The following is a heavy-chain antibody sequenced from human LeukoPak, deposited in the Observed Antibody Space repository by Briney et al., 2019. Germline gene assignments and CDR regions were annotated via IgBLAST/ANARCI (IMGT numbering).Heavy chain of an antibody. D-gene: IGHD4-11*01. V-gene: IGHV4-34*01. CDR1: GGSFSGYY. CDR2: INHSGST. Sequence: PSETLSLTCAVYGGSFSGYYWSWIRQPPGKGLEWIGEINHSGSTNYNPSLKSRVTISVDTSKNQFSLKLSSVTAADTAVYYCARGGLYRASDYWGQGTLVTVSS. J-gene: IGHJ4*02. CDR3: ARGGLYRASDY.